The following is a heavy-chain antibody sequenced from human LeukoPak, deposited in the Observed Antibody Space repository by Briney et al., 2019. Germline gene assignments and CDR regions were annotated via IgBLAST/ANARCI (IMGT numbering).Heavy chain of an antibody. CDR2: IYYTGAT. Sequence: SETLSLTCTVSGGSISSSSYYWAWIRQPPGEGLEWMGSIYYTGATYYNPSLKSRVSMSVDTSKNQFSLKVTSLTAADTAVYYCAREERATSGVAERHVWGQGILVIVSS. CDR1: GGSISSSSYY. J-gene: IGHJ4*02. D-gene: IGHD3-3*01. V-gene: IGHV4-39*02. CDR3: AREERATSGVAERHV.